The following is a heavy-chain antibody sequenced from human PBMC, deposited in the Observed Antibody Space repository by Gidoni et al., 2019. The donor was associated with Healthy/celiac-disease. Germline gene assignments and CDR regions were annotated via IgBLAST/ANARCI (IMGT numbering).Heavy chain of an antibody. CDR1: GFTFSSYG. D-gene: IGHD3-22*01. CDR3: ARDSSHYDSSGYYGGLGYFDY. V-gene: IGHV3-33*01. J-gene: IGHJ4*02. CDR2: MWYDGSKK. Sequence: QVQLVESGGGVVQPGRSLRLSCAASGFTFSSYGMHWFRQAPGKGLEWVAVMWYDGSKKYYADSVKGRVTISRDNSKNTLYLQMNSLRAEDTAVYYCARDSSHYDSSGYYGGLGYFDYWGQGTLVTVSS.